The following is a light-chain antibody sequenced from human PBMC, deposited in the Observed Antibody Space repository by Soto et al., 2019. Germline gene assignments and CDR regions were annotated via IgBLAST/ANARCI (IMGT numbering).Light chain of an antibody. V-gene: IGKV3-20*01. CDR2: GAS. J-gene: IGKJ2*01. Sequence: EIVLTQSPGTLSLSPGERATLSCRASQSITSSYLAWYQQKPGQAPRLLIYGASRRATDIPDRFSGSGSGTDFTLTISRLEPEDFAVYYCQLYDSPSYTFGQGTKVDIK. CDR3: QLYDSPSYT. CDR1: QSITSSY.